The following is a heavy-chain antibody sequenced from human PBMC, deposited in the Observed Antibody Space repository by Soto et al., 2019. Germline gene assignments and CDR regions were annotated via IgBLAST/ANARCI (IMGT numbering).Heavy chain of an antibody. CDR3: ASALMVATIDY. V-gene: IGHV3-11*05. CDR2: ISSSSSYT. CDR1: GFTFSDYY. J-gene: IGHJ4*02. Sequence: QVQLVESGGGLVKPGGSLRLSCAASGFTFSDYYMSWIRQAPGKGLEWVSYISSSSSYTNYADSVKGRFTISRDNAKNSLYLQMNSLRADDTAVYYCASALMVATIDYWGQGTLVTVSS. D-gene: IGHD5-12*01.